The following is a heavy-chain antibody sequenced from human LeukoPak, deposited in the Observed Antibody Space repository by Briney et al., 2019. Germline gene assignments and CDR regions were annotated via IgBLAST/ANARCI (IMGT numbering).Heavy chain of an antibody. CDR1: GFTFSSYG. J-gene: IGHJ4*02. V-gene: IGHV3-30*02. CDR2: IRSDGSNK. Sequence: PGGSLRLSCAASGFTFSSYGMHWVRQAPGKGLEWVAFIRSDGSNKYYADSVKGRFTISRDNSKNTLYLQMDSLRAEDTTVYYCAKGEWLTPFASWGQGTLVTVSS. D-gene: IGHD6-19*01. CDR3: AKGEWLTPFAS.